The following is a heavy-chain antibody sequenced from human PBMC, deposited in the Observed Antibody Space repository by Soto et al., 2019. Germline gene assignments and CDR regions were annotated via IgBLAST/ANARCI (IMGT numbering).Heavy chain of an antibody. D-gene: IGHD6-13*01. V-gene: IGHV3-30*04. CDR3: ARAPLRQLVKDAFDI. CDR2: ISYDGSNK. Sequence: GGSLRLSCAASGFTFRRYAMHWVRQAPGKGLEWVAVISYDGSNKYYADSVKGRFSITRDNSKNTLYLQMNSLRAEDTAVYYWARAPLRQLVKDAFDIWGQGTIVTDSS. J-gene: IGHJ3*02. CDR1: GFTFRRYA.